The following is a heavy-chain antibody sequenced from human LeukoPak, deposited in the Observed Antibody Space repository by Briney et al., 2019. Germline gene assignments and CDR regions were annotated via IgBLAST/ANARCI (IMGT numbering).Heavy chain of an antibody. Sequence: PGGSLRLSCAASGFTFSNFCMTWVRQAPGKGLEWVSGISGSGGSTNYAGSVKGRLTISRDNSTNTLYLQMNRLRATDTAVTYCARDRRGSGSRYYYYYMDVWGKGTTVTISS. J-gene: IGHJ6*03. D-gene: IGHD3-10*01. CDR1: GFTFSNFC. CDR2: ISGSGGST. CDR3: ARDRRGSGSRYYYYYMDV. V-gene: IGHV3-23*01.